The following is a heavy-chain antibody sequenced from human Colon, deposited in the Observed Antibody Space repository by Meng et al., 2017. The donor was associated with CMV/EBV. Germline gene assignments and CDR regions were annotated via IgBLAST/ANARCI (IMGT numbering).Heavy chain of an antibody. J-gene: IGHJ4*02. CDR3: VRSLDDASGQFRDY. D-gene: IGHD3-3*01. CDR1: GYTFTTFG. Sequence: ASVKVSCKASGYTFTTFGISWVRQAPGQGPEWMGWISPYSGHTNSAPKFQGRVTLTTDTSMSTAYMDLRSLRSDDTAVYYCVRSLDDASGQFRDYWGQGTLVTVSS. CDR2: ISPYSGHT. V-gene: IGHV1-18*01.